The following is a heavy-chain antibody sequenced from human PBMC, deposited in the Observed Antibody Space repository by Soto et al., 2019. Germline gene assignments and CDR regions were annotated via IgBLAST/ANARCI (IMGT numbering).Heavy chain of an antibody. J-gene: IGHJ3*02. CDR2: ISAYNGNT. CDR3: ARGSFLEWFHAFDI. CDR1: GYTFTSYG. D-gene: IGHD3-3*01. V-gene: IGHV1-18*01. Sequence: ASVKVSCKASGYTFTSYGISWVRQAPGQGLEWMGWISAYNGNTNYAQKLQGRVTMTTDTSTSTAYMELRSLRSDDTAVYYCARGSFLEWFHAFDIWRQGTMVTVSS.